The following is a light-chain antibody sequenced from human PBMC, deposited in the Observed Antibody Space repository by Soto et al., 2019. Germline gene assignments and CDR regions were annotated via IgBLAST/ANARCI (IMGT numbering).Light chain of an antibody. CDR1: ESVASNY. V-gene: IGKV3-20*01. CDR3: QQYGSSPWT. Sequence: EIVLTQSPGTLSLSPGETATLSCRASESVASNYLAWYQQKPGQAPRLLMYVASSRATGIPDRFSGSGSGTDFTLSITRLQPEDGAVYDCQQYGSSPWTAGQGTKVEI. CDR2: VAS. J-gene: IGKJ1*01.